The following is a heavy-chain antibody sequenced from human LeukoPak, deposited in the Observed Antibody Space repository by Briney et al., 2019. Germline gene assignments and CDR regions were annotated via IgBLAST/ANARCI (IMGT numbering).Heavy chain of an antibody. V-gene: IGHV3-23*01. Sequence: GGSLRLSCAASGLTFDKYAMSWVRQAPGRGLEWVSAMGGRNGRTYYADSVKGRFTISRDNSKNTLFLQMNSLSAEDSAIYYCAKGLSRYGDYDYWGQGTLVTISS. CDR2: MGGRNGRT. CDR3: AKGLSRYGDYDY. J-gene: IGHJ4*02. CDR1: GLTFDKYA. D-gene: IGHD4-17*01.